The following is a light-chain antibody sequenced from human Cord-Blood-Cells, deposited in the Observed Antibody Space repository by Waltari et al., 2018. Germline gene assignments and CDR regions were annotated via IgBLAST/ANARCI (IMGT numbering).Light chain of an antibody. J-gene: IGKJ1*01. CDR1: KSISSW. CDR2: DAS. Sequence: DIQMTQSPSTLFASVGDRVNITCRASKSISSWLAWYQQKPGKAPNLLIYDASSLESGVPSRFSGSGSGTEFTLTISSLQPDDFATYYCQQYNSYSTFGQGTKVEIK. V-gene: IGKV1-5*01. CDR3: QQYNSYST.